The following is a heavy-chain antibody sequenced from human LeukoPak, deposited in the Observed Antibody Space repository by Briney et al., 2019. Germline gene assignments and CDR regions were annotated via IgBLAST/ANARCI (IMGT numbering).Heavy chain of an antibody. Sequence: ASVKVSCKASGGTFSSYAISWVRQAPGQGLEWMGGIIPIFGTANYAQKFQGRVTITADESTSTAYMELSSLRSEDTAVYYCARDDPVTYYYGMDVWGQGTTVTVSS. CDR2: IIPIFGTA. CDR3: ARDDPVTYYYGMDV. V-gene: IGHV1-69*13. D-gene: IGHD5-18*01. CDR1: GGTFSSYA. J-gene: IGHJ6*02.